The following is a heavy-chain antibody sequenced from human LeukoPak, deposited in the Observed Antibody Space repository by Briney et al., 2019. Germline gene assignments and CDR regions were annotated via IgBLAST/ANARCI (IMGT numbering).Heavy chain of an antibody. CDR1: GGSFSGYY. J-gene: IGHJ3*02. Sequence: PSETLSLTCAVYGGSFSGYYWSWIRQPPGKGLEWIGEINHSGSTNYNPSLKSRVTISVDTSKNQFSLKLSSVTAADTAVYYCARHIAIFGVVIIYNDAFDIWGQGTMVTVSS. CDR2: INHSGST. D-gene: IGHD3-3*01. CDR3: ARHIAIFGVVIIYNDAFDI. V-gene: IGHV4-34*01.